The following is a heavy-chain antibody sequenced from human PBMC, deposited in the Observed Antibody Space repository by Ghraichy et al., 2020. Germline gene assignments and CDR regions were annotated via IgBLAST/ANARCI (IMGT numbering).Heavy chain of an antibody. Sequence: GGSRRLSCAASGFTFSSYGIHWVRQAPGKGLEWVAVISYDGTNKYYADSVKGRFTISRDNFKNTQYLQMNSLRAEDTALYYCAKGGRGWPPQFYYFGMDVWGQGTTVTVSS. CDR1: GFTFSSYG. V-gene: IGHV3-30*18. J-gene: IGHJ6*02. CDR2: ISYDGTNK. CDR3: AKGGRGWPPQFYYFGMDV. D-gene: IGHD5-24*01.